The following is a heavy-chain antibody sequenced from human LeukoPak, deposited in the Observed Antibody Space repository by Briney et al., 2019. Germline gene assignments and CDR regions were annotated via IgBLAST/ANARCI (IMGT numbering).Heavy chain of an antibody. CDR3: ASGYDSSGCSNY. D-gene: IGHD3-22*01. Sequence: ASVKVSCKASGYTFTGYYVHWVRQAPGQGLEWMGWINPNSGGTNYAQNFQGRVTMTRDTSISTAYMELSRLRSDDTAVYYCASGYDSSGCSNYWGQGTLVTVSS. V-gene: IGHV1-2*02. CDR2: INPNSGGT. CDR1: GYTFTGYY. J-gene: IGHJ4*02.